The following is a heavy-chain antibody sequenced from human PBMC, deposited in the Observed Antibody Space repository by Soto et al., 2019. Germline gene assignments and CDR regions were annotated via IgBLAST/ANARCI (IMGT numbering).Heavy chain of an antibody. CDR3: AQDLGPVDYYHYGMDV. Sequence: QVQLVESGGGEVQPGRSLRLSCEASGITFSNYGVHWVRQAPGKGLEWVAVISHDGSKKDYADSVRGRFTISRDNSKNTLYLQMNSLRAEDTAVYYCAQDLGPVDYYHYGMDVWGQGTTVTVSS. CDR2: ISHDGSKK. CDR1: GITFSNYG. J-gene: IGHJ6*02. V-gene: IGHV3-30*18.